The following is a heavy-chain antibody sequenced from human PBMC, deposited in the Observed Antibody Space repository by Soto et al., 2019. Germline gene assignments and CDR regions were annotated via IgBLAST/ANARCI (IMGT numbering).Heavy chain of an antibody. V-gene: IGHV5-51*01. D-gene: IGHD1-26*01. J-gene: IGHJ6*02. CDR1: GYSFTSYW. CDR3: ASSSGSYYGDYYYGMDV. CDR2: IYPGDSDT. Sequence: PGESLKISCKGSGYSFTSYWIGWVRQMPGKGLEWMGIIYPGDSDTRYSPSFQGQVTISADKSISTAYLQWSSLKASDTAMYYCASSSGSYYGDYYYGMDVWGQGTKVTVSS.